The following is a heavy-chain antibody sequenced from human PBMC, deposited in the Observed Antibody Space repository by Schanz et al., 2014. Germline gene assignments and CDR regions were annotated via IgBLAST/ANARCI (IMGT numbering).Heavy chain of an antibody. V-gene: IGHV3-30*04. CDR2: VSHDGFTK. CDR3: ATDYSGGGCHI. J-gene: IGHJ3*02. CDR1: GFSFSGFA. Sequence: VQLVESGGGLVEPGGSLRLSCEASGFSFSGFAVHWVRQAPGKGLEWVSIVSHDGFTKHYADSVRGRFTLSRDNSKNTVYLQMNSLRAEDTALYFCATDYSGGGCHIWGQGTMVTVSS. D-gene: IGHD6-19*01.